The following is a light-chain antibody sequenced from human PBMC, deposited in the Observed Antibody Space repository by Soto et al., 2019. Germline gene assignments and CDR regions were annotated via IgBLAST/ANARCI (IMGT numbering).Light chain of an antibody. J-gene: IGLJ1*01. V-gene: IGLV1-47*01. CDR3: VAWDDSLSGYV. CDR2: KNN. CDR1: SSNIGRDY. Sequence: QSVLTQAPSASGTPGQRVIISCSGSSSNIGRDYVSWYQQLPGIAPKLLIYKNNQRPSGVPDRFSGSKSGTSASLAISGLRSEDEADYYCVAWDDSLSGYVFGTGTKVTVL.